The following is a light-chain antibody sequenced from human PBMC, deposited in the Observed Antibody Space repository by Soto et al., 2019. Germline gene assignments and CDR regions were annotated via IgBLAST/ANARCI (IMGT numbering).Light chain of an antibody. V-gene: IGLV2-14*01. CDR2: DVS. CDR3: SSYTSSSTLT. J-gene: IGLJ1*01. CDR1: SSDVGGYNY. Sequence: QSALTQPASVSGSPGQSITISCTGTSSDVGGYNYVSWYQQHPGKAPKLMIYDVSYRPSGVSNRFSGSKSGNTASLTISGLQAEDEADYYCSSYTSSSTLTFGTGTKAPS.